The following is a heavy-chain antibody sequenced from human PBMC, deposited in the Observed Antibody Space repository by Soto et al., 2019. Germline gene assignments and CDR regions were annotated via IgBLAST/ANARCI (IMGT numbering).Heavy chain of an antibody. J-gene: IGHJ4*02. CDR2: LDNSGGIT. CDR3: TADSRTHCAPFFDY. Sequence: SGFTFSTDAMSWVRQAPGKGLDWVSTLDNSGGITYYADSVKGRFTISRDNSKNTLYLQMNSLKTEDTAVYYCTADSRTHCAPFFDYWGQGILVTVSS. V-gene: IGHV3-23*05. D-gene: IGHD2-21*01. CDR1: GFTFSTDA.